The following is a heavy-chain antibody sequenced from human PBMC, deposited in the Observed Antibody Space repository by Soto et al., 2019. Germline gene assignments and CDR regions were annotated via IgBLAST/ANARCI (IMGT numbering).Heavy chain of an antibody. CDR1: GFSFSSYG. CDR2: IWYDGTKK. CDR3: RRQGSDLTFDY. J-gene: IGHJ4*02. V-gene: IGHV3-33*01. Sequence: QVQLVESGGGVVQPGRSLRLSCAASGFSFSSYGMHWVRQGPGKGLEWVAFIWYDGTKKYYADSVKGRVTISGDNSQNTLYRQMNSLIAEDKAVYYCRRQGSDLTFDYWGQGDLVTVSS.